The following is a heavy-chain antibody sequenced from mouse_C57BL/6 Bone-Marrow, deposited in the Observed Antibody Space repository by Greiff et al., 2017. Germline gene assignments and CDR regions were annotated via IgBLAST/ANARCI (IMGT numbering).Heavy chain of an antibody. CDR2: ISSGGSYT. CDR3: ARLITTVVEDY. CDR1: GFTFSSYG. Sequence: EVHLVESGGDLVKPGGSLKLSCAASGFTFSSYGMSWVRQTPDKRLEWVATISSGGSYTYYPDSVKGRFTISRDNAKNTLYLQMSSLKSEDTAMYYCARLITTVVEDYWGQGTTLTVSS. J-gene: IGHJ2*01. D-gene: IGHD1-1*01. V-gene: IGHV5-6*01.